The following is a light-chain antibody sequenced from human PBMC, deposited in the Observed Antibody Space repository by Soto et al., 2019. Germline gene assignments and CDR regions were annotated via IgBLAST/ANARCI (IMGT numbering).Light chain of an antibody. Sequence: QSALTQPASVSGSPGQSITISCTGTSSDGGGYNYVSWYQQHPGKAPKLMIYDVSNRPSGVSNRFSGSKSGNTASLTISGLQAEDEADYDCSSYTSSSTPVVFGGGTKLTVL. CDR3: SSYTSSSTPVV. CDR2: DVS. V-gene: IGLV2-14*01. J-gene: IGLJ2*01. CDR1: SSDGGGYNY.